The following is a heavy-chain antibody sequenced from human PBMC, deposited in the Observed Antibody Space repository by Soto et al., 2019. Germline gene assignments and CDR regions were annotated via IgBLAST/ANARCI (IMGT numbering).Heavy chain of an antibody. V-gene: IGHV3-15*01. Sequence: GGSLRLSCAASGSTFSNAWMSWVRQAPGKGLEWVGRIKSKTDGGTTDYAAPVKGRFTISRDDSKNTLYLQMNSLKTEDTAVYYCTTDRSGYSSGWYPGYYYYYGMDVWGQGTTVTVSS. CDR1: GSTFSNAW. CDR3: TTDRSGYSSGWYPGYYYYYGMDV. J-gene: IGHJ6*02. CDR2: IKSKTDGGTT. D-gene: IGHD6-19*01.